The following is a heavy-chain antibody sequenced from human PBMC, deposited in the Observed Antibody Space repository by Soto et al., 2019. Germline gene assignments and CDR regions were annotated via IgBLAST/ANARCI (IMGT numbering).Heavy chain of an antibody. CDR3: ARDPGLPETDFYYYYNMDL. D-gene: IGHD3-10*01. CDR2: IWYDGSKK. J-gene: IGHJ6*02. Sequence: QVQLVESGGGVVQPGGSLRLSCAASGFTFSSNGMHWVRQAPGRGLEWVAVIWYDGSKKYYADSVKGRFTISRDNFQNTLYLQMNSLRAEDTALYYCARDPGLPETDFYYYYNMDLWGQGTTVTVSS. CDR1: GFTFSSNG. V-gene: IGHV3-33*01.